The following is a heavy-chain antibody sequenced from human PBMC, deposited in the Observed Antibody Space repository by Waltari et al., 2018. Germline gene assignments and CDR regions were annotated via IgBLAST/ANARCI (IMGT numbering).Heavy chain of an antibody. J-gene: IGHJ4*02. Sequence: QVQLVQSGAEVKKPGASVKVSCKASGYTFSTYYIHWVRQAPGQGLEWMAIINPSGGRTSYTQRFKCRVTVTMDASTSTVYMELSSLRSEDTAMYYCALMAFDYWGQGTLVTVSS. CDR1: GYTFSTYY. V-gene: IGHV1-46*01. CDR2: INPSGGRT. CDR3: ALMAFDY.